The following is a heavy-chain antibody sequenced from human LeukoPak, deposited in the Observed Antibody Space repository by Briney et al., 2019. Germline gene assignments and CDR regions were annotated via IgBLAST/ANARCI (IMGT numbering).Heavy chain of an antibody. V-gene: IGHV3-7*01. CDR1: GFTFSNYW. CDR2: IKTDGSEK. J-gene: IGHJ4*02. CDR3: ARDHYNWTPDQGYKVFDY. D-gene: IGHD1-20*01. Sequence: GGSLRLSCEGSGFTFSNYWMGWVRQAPGKGLQWVANIKTDGSEKYYVDSVKGRFTISRDNAKNSLYLQMNSLRAEDTAVYYCARDHYNWTPDQGYKVFDYWGQGSLVTVSS.